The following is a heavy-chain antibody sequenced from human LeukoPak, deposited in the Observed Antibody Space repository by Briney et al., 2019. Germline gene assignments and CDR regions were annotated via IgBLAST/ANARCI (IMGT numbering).Heavy chain of an antibody. D-gene: IGHD6-19*01. CDR2: ISWNSGTV. J-gene: IGHJ4*02. CDR1: GFTFDDYG. V-gene: IGHV3-9*01. CDR3: AKGGYSSGWYGDH. Sequence: GGSLRLSCAASGFTFDDYGMHWVRQAPGKGLEWVSGISWNSGTVVYADSVRGRFTISRDNAKNSVYLQMNSLKAEDTALYYCAKGGYSSGWYGDHWGQGTLVTVSS.